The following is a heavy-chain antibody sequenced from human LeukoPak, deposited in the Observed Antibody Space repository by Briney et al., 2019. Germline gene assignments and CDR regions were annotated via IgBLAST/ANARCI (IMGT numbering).Heavy chain of an antibody. D-gene: IGHD2-2*01. CDR2: IYSGGST. CDR3: ARGVPDAIGYFQH. Sequence: PGGSLRFSCAASGFTVSSNYMSWVRQAPGKGLEWVSVIYSGGSTYYADSVKGRFTISRDKAKNSLYLQMNSLRAEDTAVYYCARGVPDAIGYFQHWGQGTLVTVSS. J-gene: IGHJ1*01. V-gene: IGHV3-53*01. CDR1: GFTVSSNY.